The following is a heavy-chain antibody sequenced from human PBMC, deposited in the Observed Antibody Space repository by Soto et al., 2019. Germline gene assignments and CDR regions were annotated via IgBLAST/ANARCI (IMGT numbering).Heavy chain of an antibody. CDR3: AKGDDFWSDYLPYFDY. V-gene: IGHV3-21*01. D-gene: IGHD3-3*01. CDR1: GFTLSTYS. Sequence: EVQLVESGGGLVKPGGSLRLSCAASGFTLSTYSMNWVRQAPGKGLQWVSSISSAGSFIYYADSVKGRFTISRDNAKNSLYLQMNSLRAEDTAVYYCAKGDDFWSDYLPYFDYWGQGTLVTVSS. J-gene: IGHJ4*02. CDR2: ISSAGSFI.